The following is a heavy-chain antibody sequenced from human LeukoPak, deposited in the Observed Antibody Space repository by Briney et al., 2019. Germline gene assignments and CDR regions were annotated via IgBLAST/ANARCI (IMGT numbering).Heavy chain of an antibody. J-gene: IGHJ6*02. CDR1: GFTFSSYW. CDR3: ARDLVSGWDGAYMGV. Sequence: PGGSLRLSCAASGFTFSSYWMSWVRQAPGKGLEWVANIKQDGSEKYYVDSVKGRFTISRDNAKNSLYLQMNSLRAEDTAVYYCARDLVSGWDGAYMGVWGQGTTVTVSS. D-gene: IGHD6-19*01. CDR2: IKQDGSEK. V-gene: IGHV3-7*01.